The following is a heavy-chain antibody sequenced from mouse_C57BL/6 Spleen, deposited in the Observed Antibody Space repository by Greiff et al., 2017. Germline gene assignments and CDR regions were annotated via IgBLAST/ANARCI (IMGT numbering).Heavy chain of an antibody. V-gene: IGHV1-69*01. Sequence: QVQLQQPGAELVMPGASVKLSCKASGYTFTSYWMHWVKQRPGQGLEWIGEIDPSDSYTNYNQKFKGKSTLTVDKSSSTAYMQLSSLTSEDSAVXYCARTDSNQGYFDVWGTGTTVTVSS. CDR2: IDPSDSYT. J-gene: IGHJ1*03. D-gene: IGHD2-5*01. CDR3: ARTDSNQGYFDV. CDR1: GYTFTSYW.